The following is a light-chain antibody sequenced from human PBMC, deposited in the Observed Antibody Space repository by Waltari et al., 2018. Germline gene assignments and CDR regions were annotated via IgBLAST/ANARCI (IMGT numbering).Light chain of an antibody. J-gene: IGKJ4*01. CDR3: QQYDGSSVT. Sequence: EIALTQSPGTLSLSPGERATLSCSASQTITGSWLTWYQRKPGQAPRLLIYGAAIRATGSPVRFSGSGSGTDFTLTISRREPEDCAVYYCQQYDGSSVTFGGGTKVEVK. CDR2: GAA. CDR1: QTITGSW. V-gene: IGKV3-20*01.